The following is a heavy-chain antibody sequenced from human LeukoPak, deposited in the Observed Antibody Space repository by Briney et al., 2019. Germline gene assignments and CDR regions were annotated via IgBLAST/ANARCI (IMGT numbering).Heavy chain of an antibody. CDR1: GLICSSFA. CDR3: VKSSSSYSQFEYFQH. Sequence: PGGSLRLSCRASGLICSSFAIDEFRQAPGKRLEYVSATSSNGGSTYYADSVKGRFTISRDSSKNTLYLQMSSLRAEDTAVYYCVKSSSSYSQFEYFQHWGQGTLVTVSS. J-gene: IGHJ1*01. V-gene: IGHV3-64D*06. D-gene: IGHD6-13*01. CDR2: TSSNGGST.